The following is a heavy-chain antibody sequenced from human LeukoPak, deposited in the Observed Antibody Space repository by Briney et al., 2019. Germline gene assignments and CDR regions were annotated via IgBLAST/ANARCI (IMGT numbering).Heavy chain of an antibody. V-gene: IGHV3-33*01. CDR3: ARYNGDCTAFDI. Sequence: GGSLRLSCDASGFTFRNYGMHWVRQAPGKGLEWVAVIWFDGSKTNYIESVRGRVTISRDNSWATLSLQMNSLRVEDTAMYYCARYNGDCTAFDIWGHGTMVTVSS. CDR2: IWFDGSKT. CDR1: GFTFRNYG. J-gene: IGHJ3*02. D-gene: IGHD4-17*01.